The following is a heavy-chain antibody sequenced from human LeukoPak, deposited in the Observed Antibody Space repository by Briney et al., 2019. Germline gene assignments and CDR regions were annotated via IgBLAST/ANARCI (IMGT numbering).Heavy chain of an antibody. D-gene: IGHD5-24*01. Sequence: SETLSLTCTVSGVSISSSSYDWGWLRQPPGKGREGIGSIYYSGSTYENPCLKRRFTISVDTSKNQFSLKLSSVTAADTAVYYCARDVEMATITVYFDYWGQGTLVTVSS. CDR3: ARDVEMATITVYFDY. CDR2: IYYSGST. CDR1: GVSISSSSYD. V-gene: IGHV4-39*07. J-gene: IGHJ4*02.